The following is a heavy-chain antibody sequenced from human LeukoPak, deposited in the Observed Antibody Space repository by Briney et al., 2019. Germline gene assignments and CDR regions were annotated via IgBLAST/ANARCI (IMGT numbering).Heavy chain of an antibody. J-gene: IGHJ4*02. CDR3: AKDGAWLRFDD. V-gene: IGHV3-53*01. CDR1: GFTVSSNY. D-gene: IGHD5-12*01. Sequence: GGSLRLSCAASGFTVSSNYMSWVRQAPGKGLEWVSVIYSGGSTYYADSVKGRFTVSRDNSKNTLYLQMNSLRAEDTAVYYCAKDGAWLRFDDWGQGILVTVSS. CDR2: IYSGGST.